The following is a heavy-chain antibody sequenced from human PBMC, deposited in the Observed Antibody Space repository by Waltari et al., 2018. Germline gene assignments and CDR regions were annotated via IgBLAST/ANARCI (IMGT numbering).Heavy chain of an antibody. CDR1: GFTFSSYA. CDR3: AKDLFLYNWNPPEVDY. CDR2: ISGSGGST. J-gene: IGHJ4*02. V-gene: IGHV3-23*01. D-gene: IGHD1-20*01. Sequence: EVQLLESGGGLVQPGGSLRLSCAASGFTFSSYAMSWVRQAPGKGLEWVSAISGSGGSTYYAASVKGRFTISRDNSKNTLYLQMNSLRAEDTAVYYCAKDLFLYNWNPPEVDYWGQGTLVTVSS.